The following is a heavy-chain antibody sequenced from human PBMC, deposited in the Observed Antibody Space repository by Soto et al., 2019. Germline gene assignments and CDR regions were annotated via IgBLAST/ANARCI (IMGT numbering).Heavy chain of an antibody. CDR1: GFTFSSYS. J-gene: IGHJ4*02. CDR3: ARDRLSGRFDRPAYDD. V-gene: IGHV3-21*01. D-gene: IGHD1-26*01. CDR2: ISSSSSYI. Sequence: GGSLRLSCAASGFTFSSYSMNWVRQAPGKGLEWVSSISSSSSYIYYADSVKGRFTISRDNAKNSLYLQMNSLRAEDTAVYYCARDRLSGRFDRPAYDDWGQGTLVTVSS.